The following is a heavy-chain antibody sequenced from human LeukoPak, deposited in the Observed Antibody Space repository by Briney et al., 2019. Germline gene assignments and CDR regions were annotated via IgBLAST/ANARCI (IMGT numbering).Heavy chain of an antibody. CDR1: GFTFSSYG. Sequence: GGSLRLSCAASGFTFSSYGMHWVRQAPGKGLEWVAFIRNDGSNKYYADSVKGRFTISRDNSKNTLYLQMNSLRAEDTAVYYCAKVGGDYWSGYPVSDAFDIWGQGTMVTVSS. J-gene: IGHJ3*02. V-gene: IGHV3-30*02. CDR2: IRNDGSNK. D-gene: IGHD3-3*01. CDR3: AKVGGDYWSGYPVSDAFDI.